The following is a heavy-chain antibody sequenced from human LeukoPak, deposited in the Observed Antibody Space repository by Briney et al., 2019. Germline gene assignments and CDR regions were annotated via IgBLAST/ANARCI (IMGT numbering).Heavy chain of an antibody. J-gene: IGHJ4*02. Sequence: PGRSLRLSCAASGFPFSTYGMHWVRQAPGKGREWVAVIWYDGSNKYYADSVKGRFTISRDNSKNTLYLQMNSLRAEDTAVYYCARANGSYDYWGQGTLVTVSS. CDR3: ARANGSYDY. CDR1: GFPFSTYG. V-gene: IGHV3-33*01. CDR2: IWYDGSNK. D-gene: IGHD1-26*01.